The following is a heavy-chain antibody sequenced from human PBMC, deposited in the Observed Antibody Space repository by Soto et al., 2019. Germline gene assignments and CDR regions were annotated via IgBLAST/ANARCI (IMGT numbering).Heavy chain of an antibody. J-gene: IGHJ6*02. CDR1: GYTFTSYG. CDR2: ISAYNGNT. D-gene: IGHD2-8*02. Sequence: ASVKVSCKASGYTFTSYGISWVRQAPGQGLEWMGWISAYNGNTNYAQKLQGRVTMTTDTSTSTAYMELRSLRSDDTAVYYCANWWLHPSGYYYYGMDVWGQGTTGTV. CDR3: ANWWLHPSGYYYYGMDV. V-gene: IGHV1-18*04.